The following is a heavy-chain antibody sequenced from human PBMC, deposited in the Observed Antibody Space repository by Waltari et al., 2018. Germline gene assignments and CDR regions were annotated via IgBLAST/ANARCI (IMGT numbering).Heavy chain of an antibody. CDR1: GFTFNSYW. CDR3: ARGWQSIDY. V-gene: IGHV3-74*01. Sequence: EVQLVESGGGLVQPGGSLRLSCVAAGFTFNSYWMHWVRQAPGKGLVWVSRISTDGRSTDYADSVKGRFTISRDNAKNTLYLQLNSLRAEDTAVYYCARGWQSIDYWGQGTLVTVSS. J-gene: IGHJ4*02. CDR2: ISTDGRST.